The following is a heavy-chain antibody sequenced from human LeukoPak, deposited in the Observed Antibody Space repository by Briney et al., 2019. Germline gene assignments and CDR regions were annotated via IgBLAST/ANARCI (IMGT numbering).Heavy chain of an antibody. CDR1: GYTFTSYA. V-gene: IGHV7-4-1*02. J-gene: IGHJ4*02. CDR3: ARDLREATGTRPIDY. CDR2: INTNTGNP. D-gene: IGHD1-1*01. Sequence: GASVNVSCTASGYTFTSYAMNWVRQAPGQGLEWMGWINTNTGNPTYAQGFTGRFVFSLDTSVSTAYLQISSLKAEDTAVYYCARDLREATGTRPIDYWGQGTLVTVSS.